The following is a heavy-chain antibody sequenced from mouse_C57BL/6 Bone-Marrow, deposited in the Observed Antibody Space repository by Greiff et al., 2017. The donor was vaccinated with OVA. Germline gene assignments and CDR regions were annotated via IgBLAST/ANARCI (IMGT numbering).Heavy chain of an antibody. Sequence: QVQLKESGAELARPGASVKLSCKASGYTFTSYGISWVKQRTGQGLEWIGEIYPRSGNTYYNEKFKGKATLTADKSSSTAYMELRSLTSEDSAVYFCASYYYGSSPRSYYFDYWGQGTTLTVSS. CDR1: GYTFTSYG. CDR2: IYPRSGNT. D-gene: IGHD1-1*01. V-gene: IGHV1-81*01. CDR3: ASYYYGSSPRSYYFDY. J-gene: IGHJ2*01.